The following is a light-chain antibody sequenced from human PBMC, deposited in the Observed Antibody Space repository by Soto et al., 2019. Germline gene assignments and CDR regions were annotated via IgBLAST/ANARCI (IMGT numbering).Light chain of an antibody. V-gene: IGKV3-11*01. Sequence: EIVLTQSPATLSLSPGERATLSCRASQSVNSYLAWYQQKPGQPPRLLIYDASNRATGIPARFSGSGSGTGFTLTLSTLEPEDFAVYYCQQRSDWPLTCGGGTKLEIQ. CDR1: QSVNSY. CDR2: DAS. CDR3: QQRSDWPLT. J-gene: IGKJ4*02.